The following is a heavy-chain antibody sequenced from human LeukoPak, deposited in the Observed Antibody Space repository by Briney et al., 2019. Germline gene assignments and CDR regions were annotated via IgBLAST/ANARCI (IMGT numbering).Heavy chain of an antibody. J-gene: IGHJ4*02. CDR3: ARGQNKCLGH. CDR2: IKQDETEK. Sequence: GESLRLSCTASGFTFSNFWMGWVRQAPGKGLEWVANIKQDETEKFYLGSVKGRFTISRDNAKNSLYLQMNSLRSEDTAVYYCARGQNKCLGHWGQGTLVTVSS. V-gene: IGHV3-7*03. CDR1: GFTFSNFW. D-gene: IGHD2/OR15-2a*01.